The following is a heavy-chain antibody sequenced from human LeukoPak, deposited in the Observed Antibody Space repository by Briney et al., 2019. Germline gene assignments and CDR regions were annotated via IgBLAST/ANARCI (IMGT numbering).Heavy chain of an antibody. CDR3: AREFLRRYFDL. J-gene: IGHJ2*01. D-gene: IGHD4-17*01. CDR2: IYPTGST. V-gene: IGHV4-4*07. CDR1: GGSFSGYY. Sequence: SETLSLTCAVYGGSFSGYYWSWIRQPAGKGLEWIGRIYPTGSTNYNPSLKSRVSMSLDTSNNQFSLSLRSVTAADTAVYYCAREFLRRYFDLWGRGTLVTVSS.